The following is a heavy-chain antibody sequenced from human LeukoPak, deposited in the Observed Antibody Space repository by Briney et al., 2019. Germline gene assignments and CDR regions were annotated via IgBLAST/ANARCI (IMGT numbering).Heavy chain of an antibody. J-gene: IGHJ5*02. CDR2: IYYSGST. CDR1: GGSISSSSYY. Sequence: SETLSLTCTVSGGSISSSSYYWGWIRQPPGKGLEWIGSIYYSGSTYYNPSLKSRVTISVDTSKNQFSLKLSSVTAADTAVYYCARCTYGSGSYLSWFDPWGQGTLVTVSS. D-gene: IGHD3-10*01. V-gene: IGHV4-39*01. CDR3: ARCTYGSGSYLSWFDP.